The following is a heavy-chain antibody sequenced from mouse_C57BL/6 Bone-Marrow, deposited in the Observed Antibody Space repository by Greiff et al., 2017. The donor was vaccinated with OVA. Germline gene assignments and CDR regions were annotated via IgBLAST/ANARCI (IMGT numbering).Heavy chain of an antibody. CDR2: SYPRSGNT. CDR3: ARTNWYYFDY. J-gene: IGHJ2*01. D-gene: IGHD4-1*01. Sequence: QVQLQQSGAELARPGASVKLSCKASGYTFTSYGISWVKQRTGQGLEWIGESYPRSGNTYYNEKFKGKATLTADKSSSTAYMELRSLTSEDSAVYFCARTNWYYFDYWGQGTTLTVSS. V-gene: IGHV1-81*01. CDR1: GYTFTSYG.